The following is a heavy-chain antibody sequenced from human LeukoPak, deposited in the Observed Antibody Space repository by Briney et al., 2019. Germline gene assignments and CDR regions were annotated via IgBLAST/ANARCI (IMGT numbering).Heavy chain of an antibody. CDR1: GGSISSYS. CDR3: ARDRNYYDSSGYYRWFDP. Sequence: PSETLSLXCTVSGGSISSYSWSWIRQPPGKGLEWLGYIYYSGSTNYNPSLKSRVTISVDTSKNQFSLNLTSVTTADTAVYCCARDRNYYDSSGYYRWFDPWGQGTLVTVSS. J-gene: IGHJ5*02. D-gene: IGHD3-22*01. V-gene: IGHV4-59*01. CDR2: IYYSGST.